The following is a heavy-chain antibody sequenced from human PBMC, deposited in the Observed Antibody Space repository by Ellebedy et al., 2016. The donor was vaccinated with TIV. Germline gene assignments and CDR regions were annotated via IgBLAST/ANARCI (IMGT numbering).Heavy chain of an antibody. CDR1: GFTFESYT. CDR2: ISSTSNNI. Sequence: GGSLRLSCAASGFTFESYTMTWVRQAPGMGLEWVSSISSTSNNIYYTQSMKGRFTISRDNAKNSLYLQLSNLRVEDTAVYYCAREMVGEAFDYWGPGTLVTVSS. CDR3: AREMVGEAFDY. J-gene: IGHJ4*02. V-gene: IGHV3-21*01. D-gene: IGHD1-26*01.